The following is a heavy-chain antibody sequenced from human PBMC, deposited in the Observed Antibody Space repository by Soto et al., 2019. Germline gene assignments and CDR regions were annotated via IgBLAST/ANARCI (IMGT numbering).Heavy chain of an antibody. CDR2: INAGNGNT. Sequence: ASVKVSCKASGYTFTSYAMHWVRQAPGQRLEWMGWINAGNGNTKYSQKFQGRVTITRDTSASTAYMELSSLRSEDTAVYYCERGFSRGDADWFAPRGQGTLVPVSS. D-gene: IGHD2-21*02. CDR1: GYTFTSYA. J-gene: IGHJ5*02. CDR3: ERGFSRGDADWFAP. V-gene: IGHV1-3*01.